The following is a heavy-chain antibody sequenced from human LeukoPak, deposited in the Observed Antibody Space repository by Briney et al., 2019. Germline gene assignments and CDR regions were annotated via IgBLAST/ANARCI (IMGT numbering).Heavy chain of an antibody. CDR1: GFTFSGSA. CDR3: TTSYSGNSWYDWFGP. J-gene: IGHJ5*02. CDR2: IRTKANNYAT. V-gene: IGHV3-73*01. D-gene: IGHD6-13*01. Sequence: GGSLRLSCTASGFTFSGSAMHWVRQASGKGLEWVGRIRTKANNYATAYAASVTGRFTISRDDSKTTSYLQMNSLKTEDTALYFCTTSYSGNSWYDWFGPWGQGTLVTVSS.